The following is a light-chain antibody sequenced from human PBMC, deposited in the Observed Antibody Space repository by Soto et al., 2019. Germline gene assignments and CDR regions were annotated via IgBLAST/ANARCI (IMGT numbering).Light chain of an antibody. Sequence: QSALTQTASVSGSPGQSITISCTGTSSDVGGYNYVSWYQQHPGKAPKLMIYEVTNRPSGVSNRFSGSKSGNTASLNISGLQAYDEADYYCSSYTSSITYVFGTGTKLTVL. V-gene: IGLV2-14*01. CDR1: SSDVGGYNY. CDR3: SSYTSSITYV. J-gene: IGLJ1*01. CDR2: EVT.